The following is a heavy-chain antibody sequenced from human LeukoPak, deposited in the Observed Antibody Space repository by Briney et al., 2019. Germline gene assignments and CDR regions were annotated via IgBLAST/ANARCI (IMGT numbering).Heavy chain of an antibody. CDR3: ARVPAAAGPDY. CDR1: GGSISSNDYY. CDR2: VYYTGST. Sequence: PSETLSLTCTVSGGSISSNDYYWGWIRQSPGKGLEWLGSVYYTGSTFHNPSLKTRVTISVDRSKNQFSLKLRSVTAADTAVYYCARVPAAAGPDYWGQGTLVTVSS. D-gene: IGHD6-13*01. V-gene: IGHV4-39*07. J-gene: IGHJ4*02.